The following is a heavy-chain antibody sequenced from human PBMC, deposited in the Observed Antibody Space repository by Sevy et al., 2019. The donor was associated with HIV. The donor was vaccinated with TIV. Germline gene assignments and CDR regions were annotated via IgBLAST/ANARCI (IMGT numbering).Heavy chain of an antibody. CDR3: ARETDNSARWLVP. CDR1: GFTFNFHG. CDR2: IWHDGSNK. J-gene: IGHJ5*02. Sequence: GGSLRLSCAASGFTFNFHGMHWVRQAPGKGLEWVAFIWHDGSNKYMADSVKGRFTISRDNSKNTLFLQMNSLTVEDTAVYYCARETDNSARWLVPSCQGTLVTVSS. V-gene: IGHV3-30*02. D-gene: IGHD4-4*01.